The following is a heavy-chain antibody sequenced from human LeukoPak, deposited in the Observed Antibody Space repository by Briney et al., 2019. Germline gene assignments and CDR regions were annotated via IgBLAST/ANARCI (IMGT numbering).Heavy chain of an antibody. CDR2: ISSSSSYI. V-gene: IGHV3-21*01. CDR1: AFTFSSYA. CDR3: ARSYSSSSLLPVGNDY. J-gene: IGHJ4*02. Sequence: PGGSLRLSCAASAFTFSSYAMNWVRQAPGKGLEWVSSISSSSSYIYYADSVKGRFTISRDNAKNSLYLQMNSLRAEDTAVYYCARSYSSSSLLPVGNDYWGQGTLVTVSS. D-gene: IGHD6-6*01.